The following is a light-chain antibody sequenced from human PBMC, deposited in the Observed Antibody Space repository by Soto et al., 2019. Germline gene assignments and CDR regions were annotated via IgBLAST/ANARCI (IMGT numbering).Light chain of an antibody. CDR1: QSMSTY. J-gene: IGKJ4*01. CDR2: GAS. V-gene: IGKV1-39*01. Sequence: DTQMTQSPSSLSASVGDRVTITCRASQSMSTYLNWFQQKPGKAPKVLIYGASSLQSGVPSRFSGSGSGTDFTLTISSLQPEDVATYYCQQRYNTPLTFGGGTKVEIK. CDR3: QQRYNTPLT.